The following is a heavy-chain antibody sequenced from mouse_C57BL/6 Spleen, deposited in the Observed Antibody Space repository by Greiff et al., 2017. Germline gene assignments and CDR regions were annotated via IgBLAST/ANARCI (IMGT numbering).Heavy chain of an antibody. CDR1: GYTFTSYW. Sequence: QVQLQQPGAELVMPGASVKLSCKASGYTFTSYWMHWVKQRPGQGLEWIGEIDPSDSYTNYNQKFKGKSTLTVEKSSSTAYMQLSSLTSEDSAVYYCARRRQLRLPYAMDYWGQGTSVTVSS. D-gene: IGHD3-2*02. J-gene: IGHJ4*01. V-gene: IGHV1-69*01. CDR2: IDPSDSYT. CDR3: ARRRQLRLPYAMDY.